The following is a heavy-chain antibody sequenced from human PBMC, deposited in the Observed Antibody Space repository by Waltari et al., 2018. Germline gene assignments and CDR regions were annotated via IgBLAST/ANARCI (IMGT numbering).Heavy chain of an antibody. D-gene: IGHD2-8*01. CDR3: ARGEGYCTNGVCYTGRMDV. J-gene: IGHJ6*02. CDR1: GGPFSSYA. V-gene: IGHV1-69*12. CDR2: IIPIFGTA. Sequence: QVQLVQSGAEVKKPGSSVKVSCKASGGPFSSYAISWVRQAPGQGLEWMGGIIPIFGTANYAQKFQGRVTITADESTSTAYMELSSLRSEDTAVYYCARGEGYCTNGVCYTGRMDVWGQGTTVTVSS.